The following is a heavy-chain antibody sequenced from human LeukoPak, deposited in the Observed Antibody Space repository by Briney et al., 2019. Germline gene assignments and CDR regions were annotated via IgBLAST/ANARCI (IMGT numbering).Heavy chain of an antibody. J-gene: IGHJ4*02. V-gene: IGHV4-4*02. D-gene: IGHD2-2*01. CDR1: AGSISSSSW. Sequence: PSETLSLTCAVSAGSISSSSWWSWGRQPPGKGLEWIWEIYDRVSTNQNPSLRSRVTISVDKSTNQYSLKLHAVHAADTAVYYCARYGYCDSTTCKISLFDYRGQGTLVTVSS. CDR2: IYDRVST. CDR3: ARYGYCDSTTCKISLFDY.